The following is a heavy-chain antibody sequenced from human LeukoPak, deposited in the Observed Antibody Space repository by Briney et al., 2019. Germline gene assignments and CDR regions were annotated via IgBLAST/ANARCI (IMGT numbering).Heavy chain of an antibody. D-gene: IGHD1-14*01. Sequence: ASVKVSCKASGYTFTSYYMHWVRQAPGQGLEWMGIINPSGGSTSYAQKFQGRVTMTRDTSTSTVYMELSSLRSEDTAVYYCASFPRTGQAPNYWGQGTLVTVSS. J-gene: IGHJ4*02. V-gene: IGHV1-46*01. CDR1: GYTFTSYY. CDR3: ASFPRTGQAPNY. CDR2: INPSGGST.